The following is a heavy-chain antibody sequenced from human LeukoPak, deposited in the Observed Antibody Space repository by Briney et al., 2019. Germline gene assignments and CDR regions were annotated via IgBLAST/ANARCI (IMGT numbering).Heavy chain of an antibody. CDR3: ARDGTKLLWFGELPRMDV. CDR2: ISYDENNK. Sequence: GRSLRLSCAASGFTFSSYGMHWVRQAPGKGLEWVAVISYDENNKYYADSVKGRFTISRDNAKNSLYLQMNSLRAEDTAVYYCARDGTKLLWFGELPRMDVWGQGTTVTVSS. CDR1: GFTFSSYG. D-gene: IGHD3-10*01. V-gene: IGHV3-30*03. J-gene: IGHJ6*02.